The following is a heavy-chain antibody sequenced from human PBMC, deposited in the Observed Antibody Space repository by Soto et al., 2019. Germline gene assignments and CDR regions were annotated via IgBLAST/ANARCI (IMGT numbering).Heavy chain of an antibody. D-gene: IGHD3-3*01. CDR1: GGSFSGYY. V-gene: IGHV4-34*01. J-gene: IGHJ4*02. CDR2: VNHWGST. CDR3: ARGLGVDKFLEPHFDS. Sequence: PSETLSLTCAVYGGSFSGYYWSWIRQPPGKGLEWIGEVNHWGSTNYNPSLKSRVTISVDASRNQFSLELSSVTAADTAVYYCARGLGVDKFLEPHFDSWGQGALVTVSS.